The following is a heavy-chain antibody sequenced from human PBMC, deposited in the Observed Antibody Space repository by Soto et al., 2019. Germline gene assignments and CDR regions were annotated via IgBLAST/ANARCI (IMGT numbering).Heavy chain of an antibody. V-gene: IGHV5-10-1*01. CDR1: VYSFTSYW. D-gene: IGHD3-22*01. CDR2: IDPSDSYT. J-gene: IGHJ4*02. CDR3: ASLYYYDSSGYYEDY. Sequence: GESLKIACKGSVYSFTSYWISWVRQMPGKGLEWMGRIDPSDSYTNYSPSFQGHVTISADKSISTAYLQWSSLKASDTAMYYCASLYYYDSSGYYEDYWGQGTLVTVSS.